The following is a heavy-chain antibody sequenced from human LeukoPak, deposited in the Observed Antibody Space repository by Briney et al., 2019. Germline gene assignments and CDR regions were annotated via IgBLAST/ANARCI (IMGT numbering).Heavy chain of an antibody. CDR1: GFTFSSYW. CDR3: AKFGTQAPYYYDSSAWNAFDI. CDR2: ISGSGGST. Sequence: GGSLRLSCAASGFTFSSYWMSWVRQAPGKGLEWVSAISGSGGSTYYADSVKGRFTISRDNSKNTLYLQMNSLRAEDTAVYYCAKFGTQAPYYYDSSAWNAFDIWGQGTMVTVSS. V-gene: IGHV3-23*01. J-gene: IGHJ3*02. D-gene: IGHD3-22*01.